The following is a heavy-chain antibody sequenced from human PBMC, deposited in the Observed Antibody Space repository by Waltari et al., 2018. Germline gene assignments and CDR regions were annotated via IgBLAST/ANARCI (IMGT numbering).Heavy chain of an antibody. Sequence: QVQLQESGPGLVQPSETLSLTCTVSGGSISSYYWRWIRQPAGKGLEWIGRIYTSGSTNYNPPLKSRVTMSVDTSKNQFSLKLSSVTAADTAVYYCAREELGYCSSTSCYPYFDYWGQGTLVTVSS. CDR1: GGSISSYY. CDR3: AREELGYCSSTSCYPYFDY. J-gene: IGHJ4*02. CDR2: IYTSGST. D-gene: IGHD2-2*01. V-gene: IGHV4-4*07.